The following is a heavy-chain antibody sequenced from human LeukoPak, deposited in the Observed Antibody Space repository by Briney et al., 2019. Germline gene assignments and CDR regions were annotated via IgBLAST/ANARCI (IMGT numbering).Heavy chain of an antibody. Sequence: GGSLRLSCAASGFTIHNAWMNWVRQAPGKGLEWVCRIKSKTDGATTYYAAPVKGRFTISRDDSNNTLYLQMSSVKTEDTAVYYCTSGADVRGTILLGDSDWGQGTLVIVSS. V-gene: IGHV3-15*01. J-gene: IGHJ4*02. CDR1: GFTIHNAW. D-gene: IGHD3-10*01. CDR2: IKSKTDGATT. CDR3: TSGADVRGTILLGDSD.